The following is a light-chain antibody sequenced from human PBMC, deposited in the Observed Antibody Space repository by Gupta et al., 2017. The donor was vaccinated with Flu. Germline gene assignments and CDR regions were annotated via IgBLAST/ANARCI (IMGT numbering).Light chain of an antibody. Sequence: AVTQPPSASGTPGQRVIIPCSGSNCNIGSNTVNCYHQLQGTDPSHRILSKASRPSGFPDRCFCSTSGTYASLAISGLQSEDEADDDCAGSDDGLNGPVFGGGTKLTVL. CDR2: SKA. J-gene: IGLJ3*02. CDR1: NCNIGSNT. V-gene: IGLV1-44*01. CDR3: AGSDDGLNGPV.